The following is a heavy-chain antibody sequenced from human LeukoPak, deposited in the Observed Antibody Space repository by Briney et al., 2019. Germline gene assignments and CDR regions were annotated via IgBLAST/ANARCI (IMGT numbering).Heavy chain of an antibody. D-gene: IGHD2-15*01. CDR1: GFTFSSYA. CDR2: ISYDETNK. V-gene: IGHV3-30-3*01. CDR3: ARGVWELYCGGGICYSIDY. Sequence: GGSLRLSCVVSGFTFSSYALHWVRQAPGKGLEWVAVISYDETNKYHADSVKGRFTISRDNSKNTLYLQMNSLTVEDMAVYYRARGVWELYCGGGICYSIDYWGQGTLVTVSS. J-gene: IGHJ4*02.